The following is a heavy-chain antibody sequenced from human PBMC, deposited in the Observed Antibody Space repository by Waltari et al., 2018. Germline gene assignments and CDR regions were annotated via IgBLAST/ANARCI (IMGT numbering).Heavy chain of an antibody. CDR2: INPVYGTT. J-gene: IGHJ4*02. D-gene: IGHD3-22*01. CDR1: GATFSSDV. CDR3: AKEGVYQWRVVVISMLDH. Sequence: QVQLVQSGAEVKKPGSSVTVSCKASGATFSSDVISWVRQVPGQGLEWMGRINPVYGTTDYAQKFQGRVTLTADKSTNTAYMELSSLKSEDTGIYYCAKEGVYQWRVVVISMLDHWGQGTLVTVSS. V-gene: IGHV1-69*08.